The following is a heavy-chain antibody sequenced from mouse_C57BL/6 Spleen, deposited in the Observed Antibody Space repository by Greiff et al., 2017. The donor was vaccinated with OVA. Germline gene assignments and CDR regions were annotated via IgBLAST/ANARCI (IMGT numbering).Heavy chain of an antibody. V-gene: IGHV3-1*01. CDR2: ISSSGST. D-gene: IGHD2-5*01. CDR1: GYSITSGYD. J-gene: IGHJ4*01. CDR3: ANSNYHDAMDY. Sequence: EVKLQESGPGMVKPSQSLSLTCTVTGYSITSGYDWHWIRHFPGNKLEWMGYISSSGSTNYTPSLKSLISITHDTSKNHFFLKLNSVTTEDTATYYCANSNYHDAMDYWGQGTAVTVSS.